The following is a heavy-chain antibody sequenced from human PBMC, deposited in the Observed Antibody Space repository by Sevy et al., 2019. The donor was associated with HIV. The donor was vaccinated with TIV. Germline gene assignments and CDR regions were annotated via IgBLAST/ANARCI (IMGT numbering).Heavy chain of an antibody. CDR3: ARERGISFIVGATTGAFDI. Sequence: GGSLRLSCAASGFTFSSNWMSWVPQAPGKGLEWVANIKQDGSEIYYVDSVKGRFTISRDNAKNSLYLQMSSLRAEDTAVYYCARERGISFIVGATTGAFDIWGQGTMVTVSS. V-gene: IGHV3-7*01. CDR2: IKQDGSEI. CDR1: GFTFSSNW. J-gene: IGHJ3*02. D-gene: IGHD1-26*01.